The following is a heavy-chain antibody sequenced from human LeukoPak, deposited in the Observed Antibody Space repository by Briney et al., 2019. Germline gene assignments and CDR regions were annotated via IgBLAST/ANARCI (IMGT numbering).Heavy chain of an antibody. Sequence: ASVKASCKASGYTFTGYYMHWVRQAPGQGLEWMGWINPNSGGTNYAQKFQGRVTMTRDTSISTAYMELSRLRSDDTAVYYCARGPSRQELLPPGTRSLYNWFDPWGQGTLVTVSS. CDR2: INPNSGGT. CDR3: ARGPSRQELLPPGTRSLYNWFDP. D-gene: IGHD1-7*01. V-gene: IGHV1-2*02. CDR1: GYTFTGYY. J-gene: IGHJ5*02.